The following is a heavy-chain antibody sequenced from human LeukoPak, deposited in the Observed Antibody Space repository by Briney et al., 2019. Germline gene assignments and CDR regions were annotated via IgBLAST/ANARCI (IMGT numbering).Heavy chain of an antibody. J-gene: IGHJ1*01. CDR3: ARSFDSSGYLSFQH. CDR2: INPNSGGT. D-gene: IGHD3-22*01. CDR1: GYTFTGYY. V-gene: IGHV1-2*02. Sequence: ASVKVSCKASGYTFTGYYMHWVRQAPGQGLEWMGWINPNSGGTNYAQKFQGRVTMTRDTSISTAYMELSRLRSDDTAVFYCARSFDSSGYLSFQHWGQGTLVPVPT.